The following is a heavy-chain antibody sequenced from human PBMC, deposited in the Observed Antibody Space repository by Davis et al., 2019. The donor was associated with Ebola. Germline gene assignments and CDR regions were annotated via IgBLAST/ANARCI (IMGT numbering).Heavy chain of an antibody. V-gene: IGHV1-8*01. CDR3: ARDRGATLLKGEWFDP. D-gene: IGHD1-26*01. J-gene: IGHJ5*02. CDR2: MNPNSGNT. CDR1: GYTFTSYD. Sequence: ASVKVSCKASGYTFTSYDINWVRQATGQGLEWMGWMNPNSGNTGYAQKFQGRVTMTRNTSISTAYMELSSLRSEDTAVYYCARDRGATLLKGEWFDPWGQGTLVTVSS.